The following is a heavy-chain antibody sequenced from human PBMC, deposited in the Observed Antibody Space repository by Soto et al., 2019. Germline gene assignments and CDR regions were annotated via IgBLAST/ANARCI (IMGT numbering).Heavy chain of an antibody. CDR2: ISYSGNT. J-gene: IGHJ4*02. D-gene: IGHD2-2*01. Sequence: SETLSLTCTVSGGSISSTNYYWGWIRQPPGKGLEWIGSISYSGNTYYNPSLRSRVTISVDTSKNHFSLKLNSVTAADTAVYYFVRDSITSQYGAGYFDCWGQGTLGNVSS. CDR3: VRDSITSQYGAGYFDC. V-gene: IGHV4-39*02. CDR1: GGSISSTNYY.